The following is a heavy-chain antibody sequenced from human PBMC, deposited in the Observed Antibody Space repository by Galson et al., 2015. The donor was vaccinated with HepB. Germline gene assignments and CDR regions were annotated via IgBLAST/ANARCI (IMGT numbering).Heavy chain of an antibody. Sequence: SVKVSCKASGYTFTSSSMHWVRQAPGQGLEWMGIINPSGGSTSYAQKFQGRVTMTRDTSTSTVYMELSSLRSEDTAVYYCARDRLGYCSSTSCYFAGGGWFDPWGQGTLVTVSS. J-gene: IGHJ5*02. CDR3: ARDRLGYCSSTSCYFAGGGWFDP. CDR1: GYTFTSSS. V-gene: IGHV1-46*01. CDR2: INPSGGST. D-gene: IGHD2-2*01.